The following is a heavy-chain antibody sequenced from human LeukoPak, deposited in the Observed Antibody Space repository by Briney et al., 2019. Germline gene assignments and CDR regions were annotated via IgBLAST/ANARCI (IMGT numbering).Heavy chain of an antibody. CDR3: AREPYGSGSY. D-gene: IGHD3-10*01. V-gene: IGHV4-39*07. Sequence: SETLSLTCTVSGGSISSSSYYWGWIRQPPGKGLEWIGSIYYSGSTYYNPSLKSRVTISVDTSKNQFSLKLSSVTAADTAVYYCAREPYGSGSYWGQGTLVTVSS. CDR1: GGSISSSSYY. J-gene: IGHJ4*02. CDR2: IYYSGST.